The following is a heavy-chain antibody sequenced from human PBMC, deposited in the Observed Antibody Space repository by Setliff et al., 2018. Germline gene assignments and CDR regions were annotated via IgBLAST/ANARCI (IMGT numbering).Heavy chain of an antibody. D-gene: IGHD1-1*01. CDR2: INSDGSST. J-gene: IGHJ6*03. CDR3: ARGPWKHSAYYYYYYMDV. Sequence: PGGSLRLSCAASGFTLSSYWMHWVRQVPGKGLVWVSRINSDGSSTGYADSVKGRFTISRDNAKNTLFLQMNSLRAEDTAVCYCARGPWKHSAYYYYYYMDVWGKGTTVTVSS. CDR1: GFTLSSYW. V-gene: IGHV3-74*01.